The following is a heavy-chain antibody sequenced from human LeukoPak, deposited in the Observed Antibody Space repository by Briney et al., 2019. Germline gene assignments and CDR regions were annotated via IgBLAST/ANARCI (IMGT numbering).Heavy chain of an antibody. CDR1: GFTFSKYW. D-gene: IGHD6-19*01. CDR3: ATKQWLAPPPDS. Sequence: GGSLRLSCAASGFTFSKYWMLWVRQAPGKGLESVSRINTDGTVTTYADSVKGRFTVSRDNADNTMLLQMNSVRDEDTAVYYCATKQWLAPPPDSWGQGTPVTVSS. V-gene: IGHV3-74*01. CDR2: INTDGTVT. J-gene: IGHJ4*02.